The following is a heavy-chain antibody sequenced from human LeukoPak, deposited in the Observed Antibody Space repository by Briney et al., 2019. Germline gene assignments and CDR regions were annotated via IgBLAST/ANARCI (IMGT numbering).Heavy chain of an antibody. J-gene: IGHJ4*02. CDR1: GFAFSNYA. CDR2: ISGSGGST. CDR3: TKGTIRLPFDY. D-gene: IGHD4-17*01. Sequence: AGGSLRLSCAASGFAFSNYAMSWARQAPVKGLEWVSAISGSGGSTYYADSVKGRFTISRDNSKNTLYLQMNSLRAEDTAVYYCTKGTIRLPFDYWGQGTLVTVSS. V-gene: IGHV3-23*01.